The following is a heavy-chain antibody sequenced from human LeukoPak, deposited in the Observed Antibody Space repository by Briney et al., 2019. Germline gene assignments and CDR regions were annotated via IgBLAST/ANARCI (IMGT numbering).Heavy chain of an antibody. V-gene: IGHV3-64D*09. CDR2: ISNNGDHT. D-gene: IGHD4-17*01. CDR1: GFTFGDYY. CDR3: VKATVTSSYFDYFDS. Sequence: PGGSLRLSCAASGFTFGDYYMHWVRQAPGKGLEYVSAISNNGDHTNYADSVKGRFTISRDNSKNTLYLQMSSLRAEDTAVYYCVKATVTSSYFDYFDSWGQGTRVTVSS. J-gene: IGHJ4*02.